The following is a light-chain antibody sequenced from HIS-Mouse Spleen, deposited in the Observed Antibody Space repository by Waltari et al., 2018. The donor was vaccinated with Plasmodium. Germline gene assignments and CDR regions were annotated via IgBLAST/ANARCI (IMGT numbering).Light chain of an antibody. CDR1: QSVSSN. CDR2: GAS. V-gene: IGKV3-15*01. J-gene: IGKJ3*01. CDR3: QQYNNWSFT. Sequence: EIVMTQSPATLSVSPGERATLSCRASQSVSSNVAWYQHKPGQAPRRLIYGASTRATGIPARFSGSGSGTEFTLTISSLQSEDFAVYYCQQYNNWSFTFGPGTKVDIK.